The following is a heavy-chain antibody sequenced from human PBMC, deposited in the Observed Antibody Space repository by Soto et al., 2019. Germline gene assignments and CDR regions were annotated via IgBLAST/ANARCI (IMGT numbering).Heavy chain of an antibody. J-gene: IGHJ4*02. V-gene: IGHV4-31*03. CDR2: IYYSGST. Sequence: TLSLTCTVSGGSISSGGYYWSWIRQHPGKGLEWIGYIYYSGSTYYNPSLKSRVTISVDTSKNQFSLKLSSVTAADTAVYYCARRYSNLINYDYWGQGTLVTVSS. D-gene: IGHD5-18*01. CDR3: ARRYSNLINYDY. CDR1: GGSISSGGYY.